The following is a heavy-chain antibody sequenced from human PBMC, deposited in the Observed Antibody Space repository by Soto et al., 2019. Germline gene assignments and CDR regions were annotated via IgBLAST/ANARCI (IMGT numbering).Heavy chain of an antibody. Sequence: SVKVSCNASGGTFSSYAISWVRQAPGQGLEWMGGIIPIFGTANYAQKFQGRVTITADESTSTAYMELSSLRSEDTAVYYCATCGDFCSGYSGSDYYYYGMDVWGKGTTVTVST. CDR1: GGTFSSYA. CDR3: ATCGDFCSGYSGSDYYYYGMDV. CDR2: IIPIFGTA. D-gene: IGHD3-3*01. J-gene: IGHJ6*04. V-gene: IGHV1-69*13.